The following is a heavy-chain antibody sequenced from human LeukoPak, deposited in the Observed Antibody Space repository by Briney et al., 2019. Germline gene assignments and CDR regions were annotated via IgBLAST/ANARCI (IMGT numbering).Heavy chain of an antibody. CDR1: GGSISSYY. V-gene: IGHV4-4*07. Sequence: SETLSLTCTVSGGSISSYYWSWIRQPAGKGLEWIGRIYASGSTNYNPSLKSRVTMSVDTSKNQFSLKLSSVTAADTAVYYCARLGYDSSGYYTDDDYWGQGTLVTVSS. CDR3: ARLGYDSSGYYTDDDY. J-gene: IGHJ4*02. D-gene: IGHD3-22*01. CDR2: IYASGST.